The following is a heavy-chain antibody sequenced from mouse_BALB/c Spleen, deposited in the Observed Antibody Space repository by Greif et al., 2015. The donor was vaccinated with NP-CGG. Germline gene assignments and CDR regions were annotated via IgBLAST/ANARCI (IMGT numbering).Heavy chain of an antibody. CDR1: GFTFSNYW. CDR2: IRLKSNNYAT. D-gene: IGHD1-1*01. Sequence: EVQLVESGGGLVQPGGSMKLSCVASGFTFSNYWMNWVRQSPEKGLEWVAEIRLKSNNYATHYAESVKGRFTISRDDSKSSVYLQMNNLRAEDTGIYHCTSVVRDFDYWGQGTTLTVSS. J-gene: IGHJ2*01. CDR3: TSVVRDFDY. V-gene: IGHV6-6*02.